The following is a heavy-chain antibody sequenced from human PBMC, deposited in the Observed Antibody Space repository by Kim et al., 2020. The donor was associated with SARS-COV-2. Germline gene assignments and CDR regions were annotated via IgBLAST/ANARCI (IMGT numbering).Heavy chain of an antibody. D-gene: IGHD3-10*01. J-gene: IGHJ6*02. CDR3: ARHMVRAIYYGMDI. V-gene: IGHV4-59*08. CDR1: GGSISSYY. Sequence: SETLSLTCTVSGGSISSYYWSWIRQPPGKGLEWIGYIYYSGSTNYNPSLKSRVTISVDTSKNQFSLKLSSVTAADTAVYYCARHMVRAIYYGMDIWGQGTTVTVSS. CDR2: IYYSGST.